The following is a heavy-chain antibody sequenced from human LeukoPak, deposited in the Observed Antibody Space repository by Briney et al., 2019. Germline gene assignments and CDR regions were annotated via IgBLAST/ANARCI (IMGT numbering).Heavy chain of an antibody. CDR1: GFTFTNYA. CDR3: ARVSGSGSGWWDAFDI. Sequence: KTGGSLRLSCAASGFTFTNYAMTWVRQAPGKGLEWVSYISSSSSYTNYADSVKGRFTISGDNAKNSLYLQMNSLRAEDTAVYYCARVSGSGSGWWDAFDIWGQGTMVTVSS. CDR2: ISSSSSYT. D-gene: IGHD6-19*01. J-gene: IGHJ3*02. V-gene: IGHV3-11*06.